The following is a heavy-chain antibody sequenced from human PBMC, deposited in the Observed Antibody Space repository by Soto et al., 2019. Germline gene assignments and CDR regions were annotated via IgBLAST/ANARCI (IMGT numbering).Heavy chain of an antibody. V-gene: IGHV3-21*01. Sequence: PGGSLRLSCAASGFTFSSYSMNWVSQAPGKGLEWVSSISSSSSYIYYADSVKGRFTISRDNAKNSLYLQMNSLRAEDTAVYYCARDNSGSYYHGMDVWGQGTTVTVSS. D-gene: IGHD1-26*01. CDR2: ISSSSSYI. CDR1: GFTFSSYS. J-gene: IGHJ6*02. CDR3: ARDNSGSYYHGMDV.